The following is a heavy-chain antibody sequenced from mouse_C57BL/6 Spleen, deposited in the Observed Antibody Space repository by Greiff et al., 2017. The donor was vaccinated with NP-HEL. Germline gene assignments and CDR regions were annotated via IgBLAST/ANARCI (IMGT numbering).Heavy chain of an antibody. J-gene: IGHJ2*01. Sequence: LVEPGASVKISCKASGYSFTSYYIHWVKQRPGQGLEWIGWIYPGSGNTKYNEKFKGKATLTADTSSSTAYMQLSSLTSEDSAVYYCARFGVTRGFDYWGQGTTLTVSS. V-gene: IGHV1-66*01. CDR2: IYPGSGNT. CDR3: ARFGVTRGFDY. CDR1: GYSFTSYY. D-gene: IGHD2-2*01.